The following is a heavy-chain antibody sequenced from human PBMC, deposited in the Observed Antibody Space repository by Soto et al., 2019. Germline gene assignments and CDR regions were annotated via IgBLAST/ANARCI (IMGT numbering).Heavy chain of an antibody. D-gene: IGHD4-17*01. CDR2: TSYDGSNK. CDR1: GFTFSTYA. J-gene: IGHJ6*02. CDR3: ARDTDYGERLYYYYGMDV. Sequence: GGSLRLSCEASGFTFSTYAMHWVRQAPGKGLEWVAFTSYDGSNKHYPESVKGRFTVSRDNSMNTLFLQMNSLRPEDTAVYYCARDTDYGERLYYYYGMDVWGQGTTVTVSS. V-gene: IGHV3-30*04.